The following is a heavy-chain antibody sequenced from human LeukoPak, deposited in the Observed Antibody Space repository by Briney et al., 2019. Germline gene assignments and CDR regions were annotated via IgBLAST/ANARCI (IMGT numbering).Heavy chain of an antibody. V-gene: IGHV1-18*01. CDR3: ARDTPILTGYYLSSPYYYYMDV. CDR1: GYTFTSYG. J-gene: IGHJ6*03. CDR2: ISAYNGNT. Sequence: ASVKVSCKASGYTFTSYGISWVRQAPGQGLEWMGWISAYNGNTNYAQKLQGRVTMTTDTSTSTAYMELRSLRSDDTAVYYCARDTPILTGYYLSSPYYYYMDVWGKGTTVTVSS. D-gene: IGHD3-9*01.